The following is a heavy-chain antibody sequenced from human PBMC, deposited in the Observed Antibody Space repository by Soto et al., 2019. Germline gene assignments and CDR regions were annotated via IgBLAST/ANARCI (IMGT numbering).Heavy chain of an antibody. Sequence: QVQLVQSGAEVKKPGSSVKVSCKASGGTFSSYAISWVRQAPGQGLEWMGGIIPIFGTANYAQKFQGRVTITADESTSTAYMELSSLRSEDTAVYYWARGECSSTSCYVYYYYGMDVWGQGTTVTVSS. D-gene: IGHD2-2*01. CDR2: IIPIFGTA. V-gene: IGHV1-69*01. CDR1: GGTFSSYA. J-gene: IGHJ6*02. CDR3: ARGECSSTSCYVYYYYGMDV.